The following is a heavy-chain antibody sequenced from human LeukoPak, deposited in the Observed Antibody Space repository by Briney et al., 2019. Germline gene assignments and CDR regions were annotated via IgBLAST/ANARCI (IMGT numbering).Heavy chain of an antibody. J-gene: IGHJ4*02. D-gene: IGHD1-26*01. Sequence: SETLSLTCTVSGGSISRYNWSWIRHPPGTGLEWVWYIYYSGSTNYNTSPKSRVNISVVTSKNQFSQRLSSVTAADTAVYYCASFPGTSRFEYWGQGTLVTVSS. V-gene: IGHV4-59*01. CDR2: IYYSGST. CDR3: ASFPGTSRFEY. CDR1: GGSISRYN.